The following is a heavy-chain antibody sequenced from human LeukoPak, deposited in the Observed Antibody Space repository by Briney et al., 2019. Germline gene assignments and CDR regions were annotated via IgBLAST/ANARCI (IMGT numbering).Heavy chain of an antibody. D-gene: IGHD1-1*01. CDR2: IKYDGSEK. CDR3: ARLNWNDSY. CDR1: GFVFNKYW. V-gene: IGHV3-7*05. J-gene: IGHJ4*02. Sequence: GGSLTLSCADSGFVFNKYWMSWVRQAPGKGLEWVANIKYDGSEKYHVDSVKGRFPVSRDDAEKSVDLHMNSLRADDTAVYYCARLNWNDSYWGQGTLVTVSS.